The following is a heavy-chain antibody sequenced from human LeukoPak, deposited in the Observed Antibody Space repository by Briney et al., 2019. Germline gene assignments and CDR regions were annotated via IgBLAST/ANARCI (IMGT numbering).Heavy chain of an antibody. Sequence: GGSLRLSCAASGFTFSSYAMSWVRQAPGKGLEWVSAISGSGGSTYYADSVKGRFTISRDNSKNTLYLQMNSLRAEDTAVYYCAKGALLWFGDEYYFDYWGQGTLVTVSS. J-gene: IGHJ4*02. D-gene: IGHD3-10*01. CDR1: GFTFSSYA. V-gene: IGHV3-23*01. CDR2: ISGSGGST. CDR3: AKGALLWFGDEYYFDY.